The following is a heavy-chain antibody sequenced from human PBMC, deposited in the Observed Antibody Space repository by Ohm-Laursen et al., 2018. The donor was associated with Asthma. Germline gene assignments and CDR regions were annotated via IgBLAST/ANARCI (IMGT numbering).Heavy chain of an antibody. CDR1: GFTFSSYG. V-gene: IGHV3-30*03. J-gene: IGHJ4*02. D-gene: IGHD3-3*01. CDR2: ISYDGSNK. CDR3: ARDVMEWYLPAFDF. Sequence: SLRLSCSASGFTFSSYGMHWVRQAPGKGLEWVAVISYDGSNKYYADSVKGRFTISRDNSKNTLYLQMNSLRADDTAVYYCARDVMEWYLPAFDFWGQGALVTVSS.